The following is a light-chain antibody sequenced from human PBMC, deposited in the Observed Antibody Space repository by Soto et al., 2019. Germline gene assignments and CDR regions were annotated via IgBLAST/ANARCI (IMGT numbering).Light chain of an antibody. CDR3: FSYTSSGTYV. J-gene: IGLJ1*01. CDR1: SSDVGNYKY. CDR2: EVS. Sequence: QSALTQPASVSGSPGQSITISCTGTSSDVGNYKYVSWYQQHPGKAPKLMIYEVSNRPSGVSNRFSGSKSGNTASLTISALQAVDETDYYCFSYTSSGTYVFATGTQATVL. V-gene: IGLV2-14*01.